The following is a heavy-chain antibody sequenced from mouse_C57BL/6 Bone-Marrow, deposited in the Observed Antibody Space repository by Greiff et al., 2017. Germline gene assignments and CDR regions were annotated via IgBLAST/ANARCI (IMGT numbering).Heavy chain of an antibody. Sequence: EVKLMESGEGLVKPGGSLKLSCAASGFTFSSYAMSWVRQTPEKRLEWVAYISSGGDYIYYADTVKGRFTISRDNARNTLYLQMSSLKSEDTAMYYCTTYDYDEAYWGQGTLVTVSA. CDR2: ISSGGDYI. J-gene: IGHJ3*01. V-gene: IGHV5-9-1*02. CDR1: GFTFSSYA. D-gene: IGHD2-4*01. CDR3: TTYDYDEAY.